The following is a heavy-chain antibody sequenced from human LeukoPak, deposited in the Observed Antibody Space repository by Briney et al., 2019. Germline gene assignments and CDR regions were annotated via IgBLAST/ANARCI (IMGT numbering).Heavy chain of an antibody. CDR2: ISSSSSTI. J-gene: IGHJ4*02. CDR1: GFTFSTYW. CDR3: AREQYCGGDCYNAGSDY. D-gene: IGHD2-21*01. Sequence: GGSLRLSCAASGFTFSTYWMSWVRQVPGKGLEWVPYISSSSSTIYYADSVKGRFTISRDNAKNSLYLQMNSLRDEDTAVYYCAREQYCGGDCYNAGSDYWGQGTLVTVSS. V-gene: IGHV3-48*02.